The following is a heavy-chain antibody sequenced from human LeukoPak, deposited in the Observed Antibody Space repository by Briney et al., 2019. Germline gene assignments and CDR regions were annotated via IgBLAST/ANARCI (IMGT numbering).Heavy chain of an antibody. D-gene: IGHD3-10*02. CDR1: GGSISSGSYY. J-gene: IGHJ4*02. Sequence: SETLSLTCTVSGGSISSGSYYWSWIRQPAGKGLEWIGRIYTSGSTNYNPSLKSRVTISVDTSKNQFSLKLSSVTAADTAVYYCARLGPGATLFDYWGQGTLVTVSS. V-gene: IGHV4-61*02. CDR2: IYTSGST. CDR3: ARLGPGATLFDY.